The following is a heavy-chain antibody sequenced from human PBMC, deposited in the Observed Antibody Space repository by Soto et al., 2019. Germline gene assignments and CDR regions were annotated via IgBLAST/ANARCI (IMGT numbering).Heavy chain of an antibody. V-gene: IGHV1-46*01. D-gene: IGHD6-19*01. CDR2: FNPTSGST. Sequence: ASVKVSCKASGYTFINYYIHWVRQAPGQGLEWMGIFNPTSGSTNYAQKFQGRVTLTMDTSTSTVYMELSRLRFDDTAVYYCARGAGSSGWYLESYYYGMDVWGQGTTVTVSS. CDR1: GYTFINYY. CDR3: ARGAGSSGWYLESYYYGMDV. J-gene: IGHJ6*02.